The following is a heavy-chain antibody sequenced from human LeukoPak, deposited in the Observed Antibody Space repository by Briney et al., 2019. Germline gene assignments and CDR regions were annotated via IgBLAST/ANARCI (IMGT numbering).Heavy chain of an antibody. CDR3: AREGGNSHAEYFQH. CDR1: GYTFTGYY. J-gene: IGHJ1*01. Sequence: ASVKVSCKASGYTFTGYYMHWVRQAPGQGLEWMGRINPNSGGTNYAQKFQGRVTMTRDTSISTAYMELSSLRSEDTAVYYCAREGGNSHAEYFQHWGQGTLVTVSS. CDR2: INPNSGGT. V-gene: IGHV1-2*06. D-gene: IGHD4-23*01.